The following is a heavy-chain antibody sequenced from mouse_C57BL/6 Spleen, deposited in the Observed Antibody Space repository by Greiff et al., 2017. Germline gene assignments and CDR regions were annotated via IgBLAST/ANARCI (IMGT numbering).Heavy chain of an antibody. D-gene: IGHD2-4*01. V-gene: IGHV1-54*01. CDR3: AREVYDYDEGGGFDY. Sequence: QVQLQQSGAELVRPGTSVKVSCKASGYAFTNYLIEWVKQRPGQGLEWIGVINPGSGGTNYNEKFKGKATLTADKSSSTAYMQLSSLTSEDSAVYYCAREVYDYDEGGGFDYWGQGTTLTVSS. J-gene: IGHJ2*01. CDR1: GYAFTNYL. CDR2: INPGSGGT.